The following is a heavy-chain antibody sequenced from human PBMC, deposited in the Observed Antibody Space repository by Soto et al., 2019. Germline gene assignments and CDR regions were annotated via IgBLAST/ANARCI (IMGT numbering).Heavy chain of an antibody. CDR1: GFTFRDYT. V-gene: IGHV3-21*01. D-gene: IGHD3-16*02. Sequence: PGGSLRLSCAASGFTFRDYTMNWVRQAPGKGLEWVSSITSSSTSIDYADSVKGRFTISRDNAKNSLYLQMNSLRAEDTAVYYCAASYVVWGSYRYYFDYWGQGILVTVSS. CDR3: AASYVVWGSYRYYFDY. J-gene: IGHJ4*02. CDR2: ITSSSTSI.